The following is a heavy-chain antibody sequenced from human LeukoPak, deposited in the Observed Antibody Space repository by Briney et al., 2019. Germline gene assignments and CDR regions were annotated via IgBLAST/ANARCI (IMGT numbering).Heavy chain of an antibody. CDR3: ATGYTNGVNQEVWLDP. CDR2: VYYSGNT. Sequence: PSETLSLTCTVSGGSISCRSYYWGWIRQPPGKGLEWIGSVYYSGNTYYNPSLKSRVSMSVDTSKNQFSLKLSSVTAADTAMYYCATGYTNGVNQEVWLDPWGQGILVTVSS. V-gene: IGHV4-39*07. D-gene: IGHD2-8*01. CDR1: GGSISCRSYY. J-gene: IGHJ5*02.